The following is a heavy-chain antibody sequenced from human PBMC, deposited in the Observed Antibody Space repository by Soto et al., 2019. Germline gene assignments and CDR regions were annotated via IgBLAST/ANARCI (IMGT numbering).Heavy chain of an antibody. D-gene: IGHD3-16*01. V-gene: IGHV3-7*01. CDR2: IKEDGSEK. CDR1: GFSFSDSW. Sequence: ETLRLSCAASGFSFSDSWMDWVRQAPGKGPEWVANIKEDGSEKNYVDSVKGRFTISRDNAKNSLYLQMNSLRAEDTAVYYCASLGRHGWGQGTTVTVSS. J-gene: IGHJ6*02. CDR3: ASLGRHG.